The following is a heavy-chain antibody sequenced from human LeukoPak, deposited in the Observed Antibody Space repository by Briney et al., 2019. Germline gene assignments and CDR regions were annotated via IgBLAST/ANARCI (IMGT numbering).Heavy chain of an antibody. Sequence: SVKVSCKASGGTFSSYAISWVRQAPGQGLEWMGRIIPILGTANYAQKFQGRVTITTDESTSTAYMELSSLRSEDTAVYYCARGHDYGGNDHNWFDPWGQGTLVTVSS. CDR2: IIPILGTA. D-gene: IGHD4-23*01. J-gene: IGHJ5*02. CDR1: GGTFSSYA. CDR3: ARGHDYGGNDHNWFDP. V-gene: IGHV1-69*11.